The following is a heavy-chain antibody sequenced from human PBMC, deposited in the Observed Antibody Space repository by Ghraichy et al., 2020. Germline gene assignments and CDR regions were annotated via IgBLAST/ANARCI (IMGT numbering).Heavy chain of an antibody. V-gene: IGHV3-21*01. Sequence: LSLTCAASGFTFSSYSMNWVRQAPGKGLEWVSSISGSSSYIYYADSLKGRFTISRDNAKNSLYLQMNSLRAEDTAVYYCARGRSSGWDFDYWGQGTLVTVSS. J-gene: IGHJ4*02. CDR2: ISGSSSYI. D-gene: IGHD6-19*01. CDR1: GFTFSSYS. CDR3: ARGRSSGWDFDY.